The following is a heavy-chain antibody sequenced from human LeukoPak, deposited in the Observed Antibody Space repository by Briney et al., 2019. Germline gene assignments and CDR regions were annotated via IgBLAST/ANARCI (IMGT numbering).Heavy chain of an antibody. CDR3: ARTCGGDCYSYNTESPNDAFDI. V-gene: IGHV4-34*01. Sequence: PSETLSLTCAVYGGSFSGYYWSWIRQPPGKGLEWIGEINHSGSTNYNPSLKSRVTISVDKSKNQFSLKLSSVTAADTAVYYCARTCGGDCYSYNTESPNDAFDIWGQGTMVTVSS. D-gene: IGHD2-21*02. CDR2: INHSGST. J-gene: IGHJ3*02. CDR1: GGSFSGYY.